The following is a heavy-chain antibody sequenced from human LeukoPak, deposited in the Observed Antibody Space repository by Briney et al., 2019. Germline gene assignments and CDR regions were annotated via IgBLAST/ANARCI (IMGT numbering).Heavy chain of an antibody. CDR3: ARDAGVGTAMVVDY. CDR1: GGSISSGDYY. Sequence: SETLSLTCTVSGGSISSGDYYWSWIHQPPGKGLEWIGYIYYSGSTYYNPSLKSRVTISVDTSKNQFSLKLSSVTAADTAVYYCARDAGVGTAMVVDYWGQGTLVTVSS. D-gene: IGHD5-18*01. J-gene: IGHJ4*02. V-gene: IGHV4-30-4*01. CDR2: IYYSGST.